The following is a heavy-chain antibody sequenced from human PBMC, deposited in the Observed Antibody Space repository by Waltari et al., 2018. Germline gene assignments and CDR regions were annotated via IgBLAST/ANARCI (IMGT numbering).Heavy chain of an antibody. D-gene: IGHD3-3*01. CDR2: ISSSSSTI. CDR1: GFTFSSYS. Sequence: EVQLVESGGGLVQPGGSLRLSCAASGFTFSSYSMNWVRKAPGKGLEWVSYISSSSSTIYYADSVKGRFTISRDNAKNSLYLQMNSLRAEDTAVYYCARQRITIFGVVIHDAFDIWGQGTMVTVSS. CDR3: ARQRITIFGVVIHDAFDI. J-gene: IGHJ3*02. V-gene: IGHV3-48*01.